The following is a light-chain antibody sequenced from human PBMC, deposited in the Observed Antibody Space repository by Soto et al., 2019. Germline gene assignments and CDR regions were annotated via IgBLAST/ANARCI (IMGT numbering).Light chain of an antibody. J-gene: IGKJ4*01. CDR2: DAS. Sequence: EIVLTQSPGTLSLSPGERATLSCRASQSVSNNYLAWYQQKPGQAPRLLIYDASNRATGIPARFSGSGSGTDFTLTISSLEPEDFAVYYCQQRINWPLTFGGGTKVDI. CDR1: QSVSNNY. V-gene: IGKV3-11*01. CDR3: QQRINWPLT.